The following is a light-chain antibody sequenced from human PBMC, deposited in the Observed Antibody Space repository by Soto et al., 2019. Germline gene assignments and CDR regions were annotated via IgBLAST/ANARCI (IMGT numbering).Light chain of an antibody. CDR3: HQYNSYWT. Sequence: AIRMTQSPSSLSASTGDRVTITCRASQGISSYLAWYQQKPGKAPKLLIYAASTLQSGVPSRFSGSGSGTDFTLTISCLQPDDFATYYCHQYNSYWTFGQGTKVDIK. V-gene: IGKV1-8*01. J-gene: IGKJ1*01. CDR1: QGISSY. CDR2: AAS.